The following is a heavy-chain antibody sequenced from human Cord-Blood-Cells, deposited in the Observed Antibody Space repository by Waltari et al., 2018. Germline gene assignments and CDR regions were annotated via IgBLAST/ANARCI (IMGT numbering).Heavy chain of an antibody. Sequence: QVQLQESGPGLVKPSETLSLTCTVSGGSISSYYWSWIRQPPGKGLEWIGYIYYSGSTNYNPSLKSRVTISVDTSKNQFSLKPSSVTAADTAVYYCARHKVYDSSGYYDAFDIWGQGTMVTVSS. D-gene: IGHD3-22*01. J-gene: IGHJ3*02. CDR1: GGSISSYY. CDR3: ARHKVYDSSGYYDAFDI. CDR2: IYYSGST. V-gene: IGHV4-59*08.